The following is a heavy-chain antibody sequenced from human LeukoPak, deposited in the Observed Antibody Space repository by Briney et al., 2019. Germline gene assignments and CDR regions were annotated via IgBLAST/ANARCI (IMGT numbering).Heavy chain of an antibody. J-gene: IGHJ4*02. Sequence: SETLSLTCTVSGGSISSYYWSWIRQPPGKGLEWIGYIYYSGSTNYNPSLKSRVTISVDTSKNQFSLKLSSVTAADTAVYYCARQVCSGGSCNYDYWGQGTLVTVSS. CDR1: GGSISSYY. CDR2: IYYSGST. V-gene: IGHV4-59*08. CDR3: ARQVCSGGSCNYDY. D-gene: IGHD2-15*01.